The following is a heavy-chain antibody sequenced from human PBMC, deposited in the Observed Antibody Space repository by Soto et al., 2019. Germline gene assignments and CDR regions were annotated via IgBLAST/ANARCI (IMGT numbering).Heavy chain of an antibody. V-gene: IGHV3-23*01. CDR3: ATDYDSSAPIDAFDI. D-gene: IGHD3-22*01. Sequence: HPGGSLRLSCAASGFTFSSYAMNWVRQAPGKGLEWVSVVSGSGSTTYYTDSVKGRFTISRDNSKNTLYLQMNSLRDEDTAVYYCATDYDSSAPIDAFDIWGQGTMVTVSS. CDR2: VSGSGSTT. CDR1: GFTFSSYA. J-gene: IGHJ3*02.